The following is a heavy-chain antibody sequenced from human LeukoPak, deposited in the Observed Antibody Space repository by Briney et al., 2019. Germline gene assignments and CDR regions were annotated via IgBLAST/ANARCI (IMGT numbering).Heavy chain of an antibody. D-gene: IGHD2-2*01. CDR2: INAGNGNT. CDR3: AREKVAGYCSSTSCNWFDP. J-gene: IGHJ5*02. Sequence: ASVKVSCKAFGYTFTSYAMHWVRQAPGQRLEWMGWINAGNGNTKYSQKFQGRVTITRDTSASTAYMELSSLRSEDTAVYYCAREKVAGYCSSTSCNWFDPWGQGTLVTVSS. V-gene: IGHV1-3*01. CDR1: GYTFTSYA.